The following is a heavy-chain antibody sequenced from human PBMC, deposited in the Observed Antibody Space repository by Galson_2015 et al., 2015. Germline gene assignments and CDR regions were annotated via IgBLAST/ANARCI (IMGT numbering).Heavy chain of an antibody. D-gene: IGHD3-10*01. CDR1: GYTFSSYY. V-gene: IGHV1-46*04. J-gene: IGHJ5*02. Sequence: SVKVSCKASGYTFSSYYIHWVRQVPGQRFEWMGIINPSSGSASYAQKLQGRVSMTRDTSSSTVYMELSSLRFEDTAVYYCARDMVQGVDWFDPRGQGTLVTVSS. CDR2: INPSSGSA. CDR3: ARDMVQGVDWFDP.